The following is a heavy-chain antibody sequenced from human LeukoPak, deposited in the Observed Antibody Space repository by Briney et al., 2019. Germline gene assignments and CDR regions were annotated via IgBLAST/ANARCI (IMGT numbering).Heavy chain of an antibody. CDR2: INPNSGGT. D-gene: IGHD4-11*01. Sequence: ASVKVSCKASGHTFTGYYMHWVRQAPGQGLEWMGWINPNSGGTNYAQKFQGRVTMTRDTSISTAYMELSRLRSDDTAVYYCARTPDYSNYYYMDVWGKGTTVTISS. V-gene: IGHV1-2*02. CDR1: GHTFTGYY. CDR3: ARTPDYSNYYYMDV. J-gene: IGHJ6*03.